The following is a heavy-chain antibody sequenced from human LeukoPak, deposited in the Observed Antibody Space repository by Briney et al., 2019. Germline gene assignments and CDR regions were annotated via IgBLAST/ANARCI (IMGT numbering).Heavy chain of an antibody. CDR3: ARTVQLWLKVDD. V-gene: IGHV4-59*01. D-gene: IGHD5-18*01. CDR2: IYDSGNT. Sequence: PSETLSLTCTVSGDSISSYHWSWIRQPPGKGLEWIGYIYDSGNTNYNPSLKSRVTISVDTSKNQFSLKMRSVTAADTAVYYCARTVQLWLKVDDWGQGTLVTVSS. J-gene: IGHJ4*02. CDR1: GDSISSYH.